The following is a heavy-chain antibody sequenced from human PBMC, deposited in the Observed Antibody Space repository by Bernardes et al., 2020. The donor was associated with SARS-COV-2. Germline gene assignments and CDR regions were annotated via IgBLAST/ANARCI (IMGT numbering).Heavy chain of an antibody. Sequence: GSLRLSCAASGFTFSSYWMNWVRQAPGRGLEWVANIKQDGSDIYYVDSVKGRFTISRDNAKNSLYLQMNSLRAEDTAVYYCAREHGTFDYWGQGTLVTVSS. CDR3: AREHGTFDY. CDR2: IKQDGSDI. V-gene: IGHV3-7*04. J-gene: IGHJ4*02. CDR1: GFTFSSYW.